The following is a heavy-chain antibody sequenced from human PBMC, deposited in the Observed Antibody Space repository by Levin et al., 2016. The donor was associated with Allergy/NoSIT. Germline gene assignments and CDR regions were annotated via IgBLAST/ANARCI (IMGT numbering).Heavy chain of an antibody. CDR2: FGSTGTI. CDR3: ARKSNYYESSGYSHHFDY. Sequence: GESLKISCAASGFTFSTYSMNWVRQAPGKGLEWVSYFGSTGTIYYADSVKGRFTISRDNAKNSLFLQMDSLRGEDTAVYYCARKSNYYESSGYSHHFDYWGQGTLVTVSS. V-gene: IGHV3-48*01. J-gene: IGHJ4*02. D-gene: IGHD3-22*01. CDR1: GFTFSTYS.